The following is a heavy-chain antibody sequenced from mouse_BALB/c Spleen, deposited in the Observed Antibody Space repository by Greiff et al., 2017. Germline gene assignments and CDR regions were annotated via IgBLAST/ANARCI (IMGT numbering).Heavy chain of an antibody. CDR1: GFTFSDYY. J-gene: IGHJ4*01. CDR3: ARDSTMITKGAMDY. Sequence: DVKLVESGGGLVKPGGSLKLSCAASGFTFSDYYMYWVRQTPEKRLEWVATISDGGSYTYYPDSVKGRFTISRDNAKNNLYLQMSSLKSEDTAMYYCARDSTMITKGAMDYWGQGTSGTVSS. CDR2: ISDGGSYT. D-gene: IGHD2-4*01. V-gene: IGHV5-4*02.